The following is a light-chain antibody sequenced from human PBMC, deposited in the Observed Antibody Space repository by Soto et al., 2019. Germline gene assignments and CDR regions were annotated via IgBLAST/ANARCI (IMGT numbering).Light chain of an antibody. V-gene: IGLV2-14*03. Sequence: QSVLTQPASVSGSPGQSITISCTGTSSDVGGYNYVSWYQHHPGKAPKLMIYDVSNRPSGVSNRFSASKSGNTASLTISELQAEDEADYYCYSYTSSNTPSDVFGTGTKVTVL. CDR2: DVS. CDR3: YSYTSSNTPSDV. CDR1: SSDVGGYNY. J-gene: IGLJ1*01.